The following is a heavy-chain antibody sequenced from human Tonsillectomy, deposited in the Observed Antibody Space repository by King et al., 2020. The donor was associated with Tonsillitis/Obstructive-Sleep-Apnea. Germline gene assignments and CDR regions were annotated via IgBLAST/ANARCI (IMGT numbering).Heavy chain of an antibody. D-gene: IGHD1-26*01. CDR2: IYWDDDK. CDR1: GFSLSTSGVG. CDR3: AHMAGQGARGWFDP. V-gene: IGHV2-5*02. Sequence: TLKESGPTLVKPTQTLTLTCTFSGFSLSTSGVGVGWIRQPPGKALEWLALIYWDDDKRYSPSLKSRLTITKDTPKNQVVLTMTNMDPVDTATYYCAHMAGQGARGWFDPWGQGTLVTVSS. J-gene: IGHJ5*02.